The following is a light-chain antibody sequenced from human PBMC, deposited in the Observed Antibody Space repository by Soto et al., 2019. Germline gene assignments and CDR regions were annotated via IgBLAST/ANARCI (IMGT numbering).Light chain of an antibody. Sequence: DIQMTQSPSTLSASVGDRVTITCRASRSVSTSLAWYQKKPGKAPKLLIFDASNLESRVPSRFSGSGSGTEFTLTISGLQPDDFATYYCQQYNTYSWTFGQGTKVDIK. CDR1: RSVSTS. J-gene: IGKJ1*01. V-gene: IGKV1-5*01. CDR2: DAS. CDR3: QQYNTYSWT.